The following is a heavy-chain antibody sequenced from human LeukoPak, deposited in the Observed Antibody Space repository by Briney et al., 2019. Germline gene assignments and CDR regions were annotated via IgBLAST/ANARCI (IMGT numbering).Heavy chain of an antibody. CDR2: IYYTGST. J-gene: IGHJ4*02. D-gene: IGHD2-2*01. CDR3: ARVYQSAEYYFDY. CDR1: GGSIDSYY. V-gene: IGHV4-59*01. Sequence: PSETLSLTCTVSGGSIDSYYWSWIPQPAGKGLEWIGYIYYTGSTEYHPSLKSRVTISLDTSKNQFSLKLTSVTAADTAVYYCARVYQSAEYYFDYWGQGNLVSVSS.